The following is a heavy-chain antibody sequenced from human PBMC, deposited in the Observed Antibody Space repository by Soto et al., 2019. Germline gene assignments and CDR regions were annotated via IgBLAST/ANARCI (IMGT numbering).Heavy chain of an antibody. D-gene: IGHD6-13*01. CDR2: ISAYNGNT. J-gene: IGHJ4*02. CDR1: GYTFTSYG. Sequence: QVQLVQSGAEVKKPGASVKVSCKASGYTFTSYGISWVRQAPGQGLEWMGWISAYNGNTNYAQKLQGRATMTTDTSTGQAYRELRSLRCDHTAVYACARESSSSCHDYWGQGPLVTVSS. V-gene: IGHV1-18*01. CDR3: ARESSSSCHDY.